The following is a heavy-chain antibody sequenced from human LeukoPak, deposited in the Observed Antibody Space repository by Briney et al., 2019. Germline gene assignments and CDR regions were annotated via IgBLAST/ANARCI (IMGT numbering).Heavy chain of an antibody. D-gene: IGHD3-16*01. V-gene: IGHV1-18*01. Sequence: GASVKVSCKASGYTFTSYGISWVRQAPGQGLEWMGWISAYNGNTNYAQKLQGRATMTTDTSTSTAYMELRSLRSDDTAVYYCARGDEPSYYYYGMDVWGQGTTVTVSS. CDR3: ARGDEPSYYYYGMDV. CDR2: ISAYNGNT. CDR1: GYTFTSYG. J-gene: IGHJ6*02.